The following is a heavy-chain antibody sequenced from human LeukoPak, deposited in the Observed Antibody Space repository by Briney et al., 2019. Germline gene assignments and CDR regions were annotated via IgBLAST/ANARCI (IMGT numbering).Heavy chain of an antibody. CDR1: GESFSGYY. J-gene: IGHJ4*02. Sequence: SETLSLTCAVYGESFSGYYWSWIRQPPGKGLEWIGEINHSGSTNYNPSLKSRVTISVDTSKNQFSLKLSSVTAADTAVYYCARDGYSYGLGYWGQGTLVTVSS. D-gene: IGHD5-18*01. V-gene: IGHV4-34*01. CDR3: ARDGYSYGLGY. CDR2: INHSGST.